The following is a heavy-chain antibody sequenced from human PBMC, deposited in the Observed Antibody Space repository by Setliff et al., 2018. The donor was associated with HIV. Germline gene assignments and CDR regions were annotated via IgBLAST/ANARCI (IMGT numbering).Heavy chain of an antibody. CDR2: INYSGST. V-gene: IGHV4-34*01. D-gene: IGHD3-16*02. CDR3: ARHQVIPTVIGAFDI. Sequence: PSETLSLTCVVYGGSFSDYYWTWIRQPPEKGLEWIGKINYSGSTDYNSSLRSRVTISVDTSKNHFSLKLSSVTAADTAVYYCARHQVIPTVIGAFDIWGQGTAVTVSS. CDR1: GGSFSDYY. J-gene: IGHJ3*02.